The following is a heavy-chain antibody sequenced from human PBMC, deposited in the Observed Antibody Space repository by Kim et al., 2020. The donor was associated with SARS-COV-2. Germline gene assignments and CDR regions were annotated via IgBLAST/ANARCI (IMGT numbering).Heavy chain of an antibody. CDR1: GFTISSHR. J-gene: IGHJ4*01. V-gene: IGHV3-7*03. CDR3: ARVGSRWDISSLFDY. CDR2: IKQAGSDS. D-gene: IGHD6-13*01. Sequence: GGSLRLSCAVSGFTISSHRMNWVRQAPGLGLEWVSIIKQAGSDSNYVDSVRGRCTISRVNAQSSLYLQMNSLIADDTAVYYCARVGSRWDISSLFDYCG.